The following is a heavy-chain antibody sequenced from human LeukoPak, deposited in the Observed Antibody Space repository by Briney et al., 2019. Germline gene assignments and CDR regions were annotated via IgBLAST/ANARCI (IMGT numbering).Heavy chain of an antibody. CDR3: ARGVGSFGDDPRDALDI. Sequence: PSETLSLTCTVSGGSISSYYWSWIRQPAGGGLEWVGRIHITGSTNSNPSLKSRVTMSVDTSKKQLSLKLTSVTAADTAVYFCARGVGSFGDDPRDALDIWGQGTMVTVSS. D-gene: IGHD4-17*01. V-gene: IGHV4-4*07. J-gene: IGHJ3*02. CDR2: IHITGST. CDR1: GGSISSYY.